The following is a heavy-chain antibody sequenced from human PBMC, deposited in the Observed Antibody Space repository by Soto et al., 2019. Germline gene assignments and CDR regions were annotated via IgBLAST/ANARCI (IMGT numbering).Heavy chain of an antibody. J-gene: IGHJ4*01. Sequence: NPSETLSLTCAVYGGSFSGYCWSWIRQPPGKGLEWIGEINHSGSTNYNPSLKSRVTISVDTSKSQFSLKLSSVTAADTAVYYCARGRKYYDFWSGYSHPRYYFNYWGHGTLVTVSS. V-gene: IGHV4-34*01. D-gene: IGHD3-3*01. CDR1: GGSFSGYC. CDR2: INHSGST. CDR3: ARGRKYYDFWSGYSHPRYYFNY.